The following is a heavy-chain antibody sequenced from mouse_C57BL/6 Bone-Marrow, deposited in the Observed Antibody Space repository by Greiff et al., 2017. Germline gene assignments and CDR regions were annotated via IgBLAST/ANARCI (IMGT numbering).Heavy chain of an antibody. CDR2: IDPSDSYN. Sequence: VQLQQPGAELVMPGASVKLSCKASGYTFTSYWMHWVKQRPGQGLEWIGEIDPSDSYNNYNQKFKGKSTLPVDKSSSTAYMQLSSLTSEDSAVYYCASPYGSSRYYAMDYWGQGTSVTVSS. CDR1: GYTFTSYW. V-gene: IGHV1-69*01. J-gene: IGHJ4*01. CDR3: ASPYGSSRYYAMDY. D-gene: IGHD1-1*01.